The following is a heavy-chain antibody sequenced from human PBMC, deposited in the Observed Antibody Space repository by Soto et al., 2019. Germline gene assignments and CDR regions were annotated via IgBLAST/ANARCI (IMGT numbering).Heavy chain of an antibody. Sequence: GGSLRLSCAASGFTFSNAWMSWVRQAPGKGLEWVGRIKSRTDGGTTDYAAPVKGRFTISRDDSKNTLYLQMNSLKTEDTAVYYCTTDLAAAGTFDYYYGMDVWGQGTTVTVSS. CDR1: GFTFSNAW. D-gene: IGHD6-13*01. CDR3: TTDLAAAGTFDYYYGMDV. J-gene: IGHJ6*02. CDR2: IKSRTDGGTT. V-gene: IGHV3-15*01.